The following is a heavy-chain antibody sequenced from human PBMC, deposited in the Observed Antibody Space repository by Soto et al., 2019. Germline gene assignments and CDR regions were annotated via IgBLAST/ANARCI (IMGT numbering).Heavy chain of an antibody. Sequence: QVQLVESGAEVKKPGSSVKVSCKASGGTFSSYAISWVRQAPGQGLEWMGGIIPIFGTANYEQKFQGRVTITEDESKSTSYMELSGMRSEDTAVYYCAREWVLWGSGSLYGRNVWSKGTTVTVSS. CDR3: AREWVLWGSGSLYGRNV. D-gene: IGHD3-10*01. V-gene: IGHV1-69*01. J-gene: IGHJ6*04. CDR2: IIPIFGTA. CDR1: GGTFSSYA.